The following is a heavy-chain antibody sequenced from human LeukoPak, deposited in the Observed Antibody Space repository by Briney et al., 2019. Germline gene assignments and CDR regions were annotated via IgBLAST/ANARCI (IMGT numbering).Heavy chain of an antibody. J-gene: IGHJ4*02. CDR3: AKDVFTMVRGVLEY. CDR2: ISASGP. D-gene: IGHD3-10*01. V-gene: IGHV3-23*01. CDR1: GFTFSRLA. Sequence: GSLRLSCAASGFTFSRLAMTWVRQAPGKGLEWVSTISASGPYYADAVRGRFTISRDNSRNTLSLQMDSLRAEDTALYYCAKDVFTMVRGVLEYWGQGTLVTVSS.